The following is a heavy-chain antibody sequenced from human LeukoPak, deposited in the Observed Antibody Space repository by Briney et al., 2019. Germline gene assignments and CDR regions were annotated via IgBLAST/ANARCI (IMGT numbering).Heavy chain of an antibody. V-gene: IGHV4-59*01. CDR3: ATITIFGVVIPSNFDY. CDR1: GGSISSYY. D-gene: IGHD3-3*01. Sequence: SETLSLTCTVSGGSISSYYWSWIRQPPGKELEWIGYIYYSGSTKYNPSLKSQVIISIDTSKNQFSLKLSSVTAADTAVYYCATITIFGVVIPSNFDYWGQGTLVTVSS. CDR2: IYYSGST. J-gene: IGHJ4*02.